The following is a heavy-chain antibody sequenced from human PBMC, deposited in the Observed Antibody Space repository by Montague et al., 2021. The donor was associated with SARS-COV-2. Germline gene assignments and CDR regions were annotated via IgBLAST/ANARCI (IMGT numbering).Heavy chain of an antibody. CDR2: ITSSSAI. Sequence: SLRLSCAASGFTFRTYSMAWVRQAPEKGLEWVSYITSSSAIYYGASVRGRFAISSDNAKNSLYLQMNSLLDEDTAVYYCARGSGYYYGSGSYFNARETLDVWGQGTTVTVSS. V-gene: IGHV3-48*02. J-gene: IGHJ6*02. D-gene: IGHD3-10*01. CDR1: GFTFRTYS. CDR3: ARGSGYYYGSGSYFNARETLDV.